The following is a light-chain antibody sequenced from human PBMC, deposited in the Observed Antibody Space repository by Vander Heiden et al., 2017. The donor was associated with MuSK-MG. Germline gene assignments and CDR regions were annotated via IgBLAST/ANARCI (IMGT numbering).Light chain of an antibody. CDR3: CSYTGSSTFGYV. V-gene: IGLV2-23*03. Sequence: QSALSQPASVSEAPGQSITVSCTGNSSDVGRYNLGSWYQQHPDKAPKLMIYEGSKRTAGVAKRFAGSQAGNTASQTTAGLQAEDETEYYCCSYTGSSTFGYVFGGGTKVTVL. CDR1: SSDVGRYNL. J-gene: IGLJ1*01. CDR2: EGS.